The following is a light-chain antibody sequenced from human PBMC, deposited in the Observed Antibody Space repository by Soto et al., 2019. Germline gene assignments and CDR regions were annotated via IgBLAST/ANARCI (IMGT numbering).Light chain of an antibody. CDR2: GNS. CDR3: QSYDSSLSGFYV. CDR1: SSNIGAGYD. Sequence: SVLTQPPSVSGAPGQRVTISCTGSSSNIGAGYDVHWYQQLPGTAPKLLTYGNSNRPSGVPDRFSGSKSGTSASLAITGLQAEDEADYYCQSYDSSLSGFYVFGTGTKVTVL. V-gene: IGLV1-40*01. J-gene: IGLJ1*01.